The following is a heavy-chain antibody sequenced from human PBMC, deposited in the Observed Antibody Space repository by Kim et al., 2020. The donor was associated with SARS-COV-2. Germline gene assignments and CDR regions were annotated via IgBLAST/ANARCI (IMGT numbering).Heavy chain of an antibody. J-gene: IGHJ4*02. D-gene: IGHD6-19*01. V-gene: IGHV3-74*01. CDR3: ARAIAVAGSGGFY. Sequence: YGDSMTGRFTITRANANNTLYLQKNSLRAEDTAVYYCARAIAVAGSGGFYWGQGTLVTVSS.